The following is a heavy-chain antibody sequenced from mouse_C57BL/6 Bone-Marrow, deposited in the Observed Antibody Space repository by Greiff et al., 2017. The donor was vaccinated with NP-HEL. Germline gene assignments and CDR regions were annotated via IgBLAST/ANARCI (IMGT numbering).Heavy chain of an antibody. CDR1: GYTFTSYW. Sequence: QQSCKASGYTFTSYWMHWVKQRPGRGLEWIGRIDPNSGGTKYNEKFKSKATLTVDKPSSTAYMQLSSLTSEDSAVYYCARARGAMDYWGQGTSVTVSS. CDR2: IDPNSGGT. V-gene: IGHV1-72*01. CDR3: ARARGAMDY. J-gene: IGHJ4*01.